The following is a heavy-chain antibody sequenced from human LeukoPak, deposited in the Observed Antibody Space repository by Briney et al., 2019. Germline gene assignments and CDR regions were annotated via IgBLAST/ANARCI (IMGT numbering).Heavy chain of an antibody. CDR2: ISYDGSNK. CDR1: GFTFSSYA. CDR3: ARDRPSLGYCSGGSCYSPAGMDV. Sequence: GGSLRLSCAASGFTFSSYAMHWVRQAPGKGLEGVAVISYDGSNKYYADSVKGRFTISRDNSKNTLYLQMNSLRAEDTAVYYCARDRPSLGYCSGGSCYSPAGMDVWGQGTTVTVSS. J-gene: IGHJ6*02. V-gene: IGHV3-30-3*01. D-gene: IGHD2-15*01.